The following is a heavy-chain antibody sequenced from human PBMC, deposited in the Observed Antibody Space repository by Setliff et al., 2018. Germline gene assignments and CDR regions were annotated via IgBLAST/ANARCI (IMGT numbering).Heavy chain of an antibody. CDR1: GFTFSNYW. J-gene: IGHJ4*02. V-gene: IGHV3-7*01. CDR3: AKNRYESSGYNFHF. D-gene: IGHD3-22*01. CDR2: IQQGGGEK. Sequence: GGSLRLSCAASGFTFSNYWMSWVRQAPGKGLEWVANIQQGGGEKYYLDSVNGRFTISRDNAKDSLYLQMNSLRAEDTDIYYCAKNRYESSGYNFHFWGQGTLVTVSS.